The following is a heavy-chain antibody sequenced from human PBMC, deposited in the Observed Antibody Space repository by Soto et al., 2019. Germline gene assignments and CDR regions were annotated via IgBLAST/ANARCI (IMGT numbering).Heavy chain of an antibody. CDR2: IYSEGRT. CDR1: GVSVYVKV. V-gene: IGHV3-53*01. Sequence: RLASAACGVSVYVKVMDGARQATGKGLEWVAVIYSEGRTYYADSVKGRFSISRDSSKNTVYLQMNSLRAEDTAVYYCAKDSNWSYGLWGRGNLVTVSS. J-gene: IGHJ2*01. CDR3: AKDSNWSYGL.